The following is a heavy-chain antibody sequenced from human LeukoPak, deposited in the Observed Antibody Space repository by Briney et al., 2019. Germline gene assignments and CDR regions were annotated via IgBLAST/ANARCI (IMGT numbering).Heavy chain of an antibody. D-gene: IGHD3-16*01. CDR2: IYYSGST. J-gene: IGHJ4*02. CDR1: GGSISGYY. CDR3: VRHPWRMGSRDYNFDD. Sequence: SEALSLTCTVSGGSISGYYWSWIRQPPGKGLEWIGHIYYSGSTNYNPSLKSRVTISVDTSKNQFSLKMTSVTAADTAVYYCVRHPWRMGSRDYNFDDWGQGTLVTVSS. V-gene: IGHV4-59*08.